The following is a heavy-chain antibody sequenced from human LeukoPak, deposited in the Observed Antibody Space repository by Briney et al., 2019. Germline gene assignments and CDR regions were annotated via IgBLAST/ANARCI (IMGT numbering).Heavy chain of an antibody. CDR1: GFTFSSYG. D-gene: IGHD3-10*01. Sequence: GGSLRLSCAASGFTFSSYGMHWVRQAPGKGLEWAAVIWYDGSNKYYADSVKGRFTISRDNSKNTLYLQMNSLRAEDTAVYYCARDVLLWFGELPAYWGQGTLVTVSS. CDR2: IWYDGSNK. CDR3: ARDVLLWFGELPAY. J-gene: IGHJ4*02. V-gene: IGHV3-33*01.